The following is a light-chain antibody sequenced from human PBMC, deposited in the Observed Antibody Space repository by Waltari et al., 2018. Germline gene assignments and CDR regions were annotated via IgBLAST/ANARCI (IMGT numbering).Light chain of an antibody. CDR1: TSNIGKNY. CDR3: GTWDSRLSIGV. V-gene: IGLV1-51*01. CDR2: YNK. J-gene: IGLJ2*01. Sequence: QSAMTQPPSVSAAPGQQVTISCSVITSNIGKNYVCWSQYLPGRGPKPLIYYNKKRPSGIPERFSGSKSGTSATLVITGLQTGDEAEYYCGTWDSRLSIGVFGGGTKLTVL.